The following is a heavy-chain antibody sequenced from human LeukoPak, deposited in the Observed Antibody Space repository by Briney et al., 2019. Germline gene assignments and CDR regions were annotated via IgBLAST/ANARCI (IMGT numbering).Heavy chain of an antibody. CDR1: GYTFTTYY. V-gene: IGHV1-46*01. Sequence: ASVKVSCKASGYTFTTYYMHWVRQAPGRGLEWMGIINPSGGITSYAQKFQGRVTMTRDTSTSTVYMELSSLRSEDTAVYYCARDLGPVAGLGELSFEPDYWGQGTLVTVSS. CDR3: ARDLGPVAGLGELSFEPDY. J-gene: IGHJ4*02. CDR2: INPSGGIT. D-gene: IGHD3-16*02.